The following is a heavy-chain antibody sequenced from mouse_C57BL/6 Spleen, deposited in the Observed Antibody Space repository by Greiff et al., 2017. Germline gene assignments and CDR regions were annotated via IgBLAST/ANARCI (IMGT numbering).Heavy chain of an antibody. CDR2: ISIGDSYT. V-gene: IGHV5-6*01. D-gene: IGHD4-1*01. CDR1: GFTFSSSG. Sequence: EVQLVESGGDLVKPGGSLKLSCAASGFTFSSSGMSWVRQTPDQRLEWVATISIGDSYTYYHDSVKGRFTITRDNAKNTLYLQMSSLKSEDTAMYYCARRVWDVGDYFDYWGQGTTLTVSS. CDR3: ARRVWDVGDYFDY. J-gene: IGHJ2*01.